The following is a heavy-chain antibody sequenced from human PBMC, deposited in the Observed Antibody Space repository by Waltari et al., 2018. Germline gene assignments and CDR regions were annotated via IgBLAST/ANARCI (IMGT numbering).Heavy chain of an antibody. CDR1: GFRFSNWG. CDR3: AKEGVVINGYYFDY. V-gene: IGHV3-30*18. Sequence: QVLLVESGGGVVQPGTSLRLSCAASGFRFSNWGRHWVRQAPGKGLESVAVISYDGRDLYYADSVKGRATISRDNSKNTLYLQMNSLRPEDTAVYYCAKEGVVINGYYFDYWGQGTLVTVSS. D-gene: IGHD2-21*01. CDR2: ISYDGRDL. J-gene: IGHJ4*02.